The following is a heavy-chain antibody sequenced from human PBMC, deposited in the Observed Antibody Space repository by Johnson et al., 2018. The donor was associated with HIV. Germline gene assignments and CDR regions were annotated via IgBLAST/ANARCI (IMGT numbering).Heavy chain of an antibody. CDR2: ISGSGGST. J-gene: IGHJ3*02. CDR3: TTRGFVVVPAANLHAFDI. D-gene: IGHD2-2*01. V-gene: IGHV3-23*04. CDR1: GFIFSSYA. Sequence: EVQLVESGGGSVKSGGSLRLSCAASGFIFSSYAMSWVRQAPGKGLEWVSGISGSGGSTYDADSVRGRFTISRDSSKNTLYLQMNSLKTEDTAVYYCTTRGFVVVPAANLHAFDIWGQGTMVTVSS.